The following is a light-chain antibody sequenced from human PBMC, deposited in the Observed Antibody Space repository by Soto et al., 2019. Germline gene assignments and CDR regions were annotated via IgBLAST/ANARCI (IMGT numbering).Light chain of an antibody. J-gene: IGKJ1*01. CDR3: QQYNSYSPT. CDR2: DAS. Sequence: GDIVTITCRASQTITTWMAWYQQKPGKAPKLLVYDASTLQSGVATRFSGSGSGTEFTLTISSLQPDDFATYYCQQYNSYSPTFGQGTKVDI. V-gene: IGKV1-5*01. CDR1: QTITTW.